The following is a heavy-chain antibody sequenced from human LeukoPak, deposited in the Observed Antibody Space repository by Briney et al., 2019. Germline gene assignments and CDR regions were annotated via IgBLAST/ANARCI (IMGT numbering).Heavy chain of an antibody. CDR3: ARDAVYGGSPDAFDV. D-gene: IGHD4-23*01. J-gene: IGHJ3*01. CDR1: GFTVSSNH. V-gene: IGHV3-53*01. CDR2: IYSGGTT. Sequence: PGGSLRLSCAASGFTVSSNHMSWVRQAPGKGLKWVSIIYSGGTTYYADSVKGRFTISRDNSKNTLYLQMNTLRAEDTAVYYCARDAVYGGSPDAFDVWGRGTIVTVSS.